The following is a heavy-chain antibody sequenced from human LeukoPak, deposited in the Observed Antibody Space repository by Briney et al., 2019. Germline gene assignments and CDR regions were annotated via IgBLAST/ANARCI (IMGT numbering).Heavy chain of an antibody. CDR1: GGSISSYY. CDR2: IYTSGST. D-gene: IGHD2-15*01. Sequence: SETLPLTCTVSGGSISSYYWSWIRQPAGKGLEWIGRIYTSGSTNYNPSLKSRVTMSVDTSKNQFSLKLSSVTAADTAVYYCARECSGGSCYNWFDYWGQGTLVTVSS. CDR3: ARECSGGSCYNWFDY. J-gene: IGHJ4*02. V-gene: IGHV4-4*07.